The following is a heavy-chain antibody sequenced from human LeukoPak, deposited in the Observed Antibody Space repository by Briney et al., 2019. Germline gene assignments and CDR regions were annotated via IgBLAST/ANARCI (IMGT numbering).Heavy chain of an antibody. D-gene: IGHD6-19*01. Sequence: GGSLGLSCAASGFTFSSYAMHWVRQAPGKGLEWVAVISYDGSNKYYADSVKGRFTISRDNSKNTLYLQMNSLRAEDTAVYYCARDFRGQWLVYFDYWGQGTLVTVSS. V-gene: IGHV3-30*04. CDR3: ARDFRGQWLVYFDY. J-gene: IGHJ4*02. CDR2: ISYDGSNK. CDR1: GFTFSSYA.